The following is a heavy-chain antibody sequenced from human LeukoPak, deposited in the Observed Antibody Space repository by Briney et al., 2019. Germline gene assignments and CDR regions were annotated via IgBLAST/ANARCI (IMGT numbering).Heavy chain of an antibody. V-gene: IGHV3-74*03. CDR2: ISSDGSTT. CDR3: ASDIGD. D-gene: IGHD3-10*01. J-gene: IGHJ4*02. CDR1: GFTFSIYA. Sequence: GGSLRLSCAASGFTFSIYAMSWVRQAPGKGLVWVSRISSDGSTTTYADSVKGRFTISRDDAKNTLYLQMNSLRAEDTAVYYCASDIGDWGQGTLVTVSS.